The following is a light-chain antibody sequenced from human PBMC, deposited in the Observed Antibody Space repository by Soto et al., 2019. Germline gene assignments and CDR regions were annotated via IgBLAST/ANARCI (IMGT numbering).Light chain of an antibody. CDR1: QGISRY. Sequence: IMLTQSPASLSASVGDSVTITCRASQGISRYLSWYQQKPGRAPRLLISAASTLQSGVPARFSGSGSGTDFTLSITSLQPEDFATYYCQQLNTYPVTFGGGTKVDI. CDR2: AAS. CDR3: QQLNTYPVT. V-gene: IGKV1-9*01. J-gene: IGKJ4*01.